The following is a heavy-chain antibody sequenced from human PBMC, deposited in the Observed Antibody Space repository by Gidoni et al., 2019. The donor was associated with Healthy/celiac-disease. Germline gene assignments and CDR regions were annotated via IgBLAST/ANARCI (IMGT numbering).Heavy chain of an antibody. CDR3: ATNSGWKMGVHGNGYNWFDP. Sequence: EVQLVQSGAEVKKPGATVKISCKVSGYTFTDYYMHWVQQAPGKGLEWIGLVDPEDGETIYAEKFQGRVTITADTSTDTAYMELSSLRSEDTAVYYCATNSGWKMGVHGNGYNWFDPWGQGTLVTVSS. J-gene: IGHJ5*02. D-gene: IGHD1-1*01. V-gene: IGHV1-69-2*01. CDR2: VDPEDGET. CDR1: GYTFTDYY.